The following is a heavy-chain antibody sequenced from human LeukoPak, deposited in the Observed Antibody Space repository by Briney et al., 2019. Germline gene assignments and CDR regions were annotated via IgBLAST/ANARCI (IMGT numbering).Heavy chain of an antibody. CDR1: GDSVTSSSYC. CDR2: IYYSGSS. D-gene: IGHD1-26*01. Sequence: SETLSLTCTVAGDSVTSSSYCWGWIRQPPGTGLEWIGCIYYSGSSYYNSSLNSRVTISVDTSKNEFSLRLKSVTATDTALYYCVRHRSGQARLDPWGQGTLVTVSS. V-gene: IGHV4-39*01. CDR3: VRHRSGQARLDP. J-gene: IGHJ5*02.